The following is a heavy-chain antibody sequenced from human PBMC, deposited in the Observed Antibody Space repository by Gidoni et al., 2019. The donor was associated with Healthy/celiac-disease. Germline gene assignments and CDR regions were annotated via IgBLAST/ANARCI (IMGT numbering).Heavy chain of an antibody. CDR3: ARGKGKAVVAATNSEFDY. CDR1: GGTFSSYA. V-gene: IGHV1-69*01. J-gene: IGHJ4*02. D-gene: IGHD2-15*01. CDR2: IIPIFGTA. Sequence: QVQLVQSGAEVKKPGSSVKVSCKASGGTFSSYAISWVRQAPGQGLEWMGGIIPIFGTANYAQKFQGRVTITADESTSTAYMELSSLRSEDTAVYYCARGKGKAVVAATNSEFDYWGQGTLVTVSS.